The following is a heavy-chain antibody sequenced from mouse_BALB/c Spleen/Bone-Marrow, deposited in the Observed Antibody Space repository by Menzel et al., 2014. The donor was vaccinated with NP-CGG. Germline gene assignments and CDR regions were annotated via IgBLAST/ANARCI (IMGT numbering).Heavy chain of an antibody. J-gene: IGHJ2*01. D-gene: IGHD1-1*01. CDR2: INSNGGST. CDR3: ARDYYGSSDY. Sequence: EVQLQESGGGLVQPGGSLKLSCAASGFTFSSYGMSWVRQTPDKRLELVATINSNGGSTYYPDSVKGRFTTSRDNAKNTLYLQMSSLKSEDTAMYYCARDYYGSSDYWGQGTTLTVSS. CDR1: GFTFSSYG. V-gene: IGHV5-6-3*01.